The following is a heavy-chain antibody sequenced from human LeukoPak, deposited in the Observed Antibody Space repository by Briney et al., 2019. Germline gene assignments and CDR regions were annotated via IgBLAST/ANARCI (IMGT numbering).Heavy chain of an antibody. CDR2: IYYRGNT. J-gene: IGHJ4*02. CDR1: GGSISSGAYY. CDR3: ATRGRGYSYGAL. Sequence: PSQTLSLTCAVSGGSISSGAYYWSWIRQLPGKGLEWIGYIYYRGNTYYNPSLKSRVTISADTSKNQFSLKLSSVTVADTAVYYCATRGRGYSYGALWGQGTLVTVSS. D-gene: IGHD5-18*01. V-gene: IGHV4-31*11.